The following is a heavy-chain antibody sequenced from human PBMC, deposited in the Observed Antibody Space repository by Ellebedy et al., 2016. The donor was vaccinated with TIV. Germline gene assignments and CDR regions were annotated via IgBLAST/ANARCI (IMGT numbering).Heavy chain of an antibody. CDR2: IHSSGGST. CDR3: ARARSSGWLHTPDY. V-gene: IGHV1-46*04. J-gene: IGHJ4*02. CDR1: GYTFTSYY. D-gene: IGHD6-19*01. Sequence: AASVKVSCKASGYTFTSYYMHLVRQAPGQGLEWMGIIHSSGGSTTYAQKLQGRVTMTRDTSTSTVYMELRRLRSEDTAVYYCARARSSGWLHTPDYWGQGTLVTVSS.